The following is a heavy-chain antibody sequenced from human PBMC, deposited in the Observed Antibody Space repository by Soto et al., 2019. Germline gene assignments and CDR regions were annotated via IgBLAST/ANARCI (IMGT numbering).Heavy chain of an antibody. CDR1: GFTVSSNY. CDR2: IYNGGST. Sequence: GGSLRLSCAASGFTVSSNYMSWVRQAPGKGLEWVSVIYNGGSTYYADSVKGRFTISRDNSKNSLYLQMNSLRDEDTAVYYCANSIAAACIAMDYWGQGTLVTVSS. CDR3: ANSIAAACIAMDY. V-gene: IGHV3-66*01. D-gene: IGHD6-13*01. J-gene: IGHJ4*02.